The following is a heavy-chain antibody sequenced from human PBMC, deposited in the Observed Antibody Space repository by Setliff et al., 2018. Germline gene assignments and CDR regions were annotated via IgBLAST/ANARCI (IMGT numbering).Heavy chain of an antibody. J-gene: IGHJ4*02. CDR1: GFTFSSYA. CDR3: AKSIGTSSDY. D-gene: IGHD2-2*01. CDR2: ISGRGDST. Sequence: PGGSLRLSCAASGFTFSSYAMTWVRQAPGKGLERVSAISGRGDSTFYEDAVKGRFTISRDNSKNTLYLQMNSLRAEDTAVYYCAKSIGTSSDYWGQGTLVTVSS. V-gene: IGHV3-23*01.